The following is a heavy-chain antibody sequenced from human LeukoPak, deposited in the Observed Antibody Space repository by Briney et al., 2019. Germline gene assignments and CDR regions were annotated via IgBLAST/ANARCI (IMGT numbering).Heavy chain of an antibody. CDR1: GFSFSTYG. Sequence: GGSLRLSCVGSGFSFSTYGMTWVRQAPGKGLEWVSTIYSGGTTYYADSVMGRFTISRHNSRNTLYLQMNSLRAEDTAVYYCARVDTVMAYYFDLWGQGTLVTVSS. V-gene: IGHV3-53*04. J-gene: IGHJ4*02. CDR3: ARVDTVMAYYFDL. CDR2: IYSGGTT. D-gene: IGHD5-18*01.